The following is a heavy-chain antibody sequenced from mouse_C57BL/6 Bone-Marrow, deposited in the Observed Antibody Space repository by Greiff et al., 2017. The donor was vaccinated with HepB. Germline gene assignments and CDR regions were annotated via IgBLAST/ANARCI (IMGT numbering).Heavy chain of an antibody. Sequence: EVQLQQPGPVLVKPGASVKMSCKASGYTFTDYYMNWVKQSPGKSLEWIGGINPYNGGTSYNQKFKGKATLTVDKTSSTAYMELSSLTSEDSAVYYCARGSHYDVVDAMDDWGKGTSVTVSS. J-gene: IGHJ4*01. CDR2: INPYNGGT. D-gene: IGHD2-4*01. CDR1: GYTFTDYY. CDR3: ARGSHYDVVDAMDD. V-gene: IGHV1-19*01.